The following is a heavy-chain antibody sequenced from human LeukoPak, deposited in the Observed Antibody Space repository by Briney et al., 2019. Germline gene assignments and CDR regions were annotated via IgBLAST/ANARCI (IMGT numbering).Heavy chain of an antibody. CDR2: VNPDSGET. V-gene: IGHV1-2*02. CDR3: ARDRDYSKTERGFDY. D-gene: IGHD4-11*01. CDR1: GHTFTDYY. Sequence: ASVKVSCKTSGHTFTDYYIHWVRQAPGQGLEWMGWVNPDSGETKSAKKFQGRVTMTGDTSISTAYMELSRVTSDDTAVYHCARDRDYSKTERGFDYWGQGTLVTVSS. J-gene: IGHJ4*02.